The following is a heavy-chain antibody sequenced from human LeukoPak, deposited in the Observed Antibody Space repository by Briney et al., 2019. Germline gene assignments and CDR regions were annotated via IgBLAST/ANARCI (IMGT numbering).Heavy chain of an antibody. J-gene: IGHJ6*02. D-gene: IGHD3-10*01. CDR2: MNPNSGNT. Sequence: GASVKVSCKASGYTFTSYDINWVRQATGQGLEWMGWMNPNSGNTGYARKFQGRVTMTRNTSISTAYMELSSLRSEDTAVYYCARSFGGYDPGYYGMDVWGQGTTVTVSS. CDR3: ARSFGGYDPGYYGMDV. CDR1: GYTFTSYD. V-gene: IGHV1-8*01.